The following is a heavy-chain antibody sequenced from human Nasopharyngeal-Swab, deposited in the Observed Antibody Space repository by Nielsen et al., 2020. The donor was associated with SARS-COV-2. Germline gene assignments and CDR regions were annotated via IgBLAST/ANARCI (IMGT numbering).Heavy chain of an antibody. Sequence: GESLKISCAASGFTFSTYAMHWVRQAPGKGLEWVAVMLYDGTNKYYTDSVKGQFTISRDNSRNTLYLQMNSLKTEDTAVYYCARDSARKSWADAFDMWGQGTMVTVSS. CDR1: GFTFSTYA. V-gene: IGHV3-30*04. J-gene: IGHJ3*02. CDR3: ARDSARKSWADAFDM. CDR2: MLYDGTNK. D-gene: IGHD6-13*01.